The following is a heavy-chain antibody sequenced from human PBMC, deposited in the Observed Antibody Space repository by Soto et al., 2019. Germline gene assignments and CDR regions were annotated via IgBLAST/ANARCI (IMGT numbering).Heavy chain of an antibody. CDR1: GASISSGSHY. CDR2: IFYSGRT. J-gene: IGHJ6*02. Sequence: QVQLQESGPGLVKPSQTLSLTCTVSGASISSGSHYWSWIRQHPGKGLEWIGHIFYSGRTYYNPSLRSRVTISGDTSTNQFSLKLSSVTAADTAVYYCARAAAGGRYYYYGMDVWGQGTTVTVSS. V-gene: IGHV4-31*03. D-gene: IGHD6-13*01. CDR3: ARAAAGGRYYYYGMDV.